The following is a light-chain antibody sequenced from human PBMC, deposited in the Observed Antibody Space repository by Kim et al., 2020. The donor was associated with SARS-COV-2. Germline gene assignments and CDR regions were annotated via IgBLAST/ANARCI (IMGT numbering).Light chain of an antibody. J-gene: IGLJ2*01. V-gene: IGLV1-51*01. CDR1: SSNIGNNS. CDR3: GTWDSSLSAVV. Sequence: GPKVTISCSGSSSNIGNNSVSWYQQLPGTAPKLLIYDNNKRPSVIPDRFSGSKSGTSATLGITGLQTGDEADYYCGTWDSSLSAVVFGGGTQLTVL. CDR2: DNN.